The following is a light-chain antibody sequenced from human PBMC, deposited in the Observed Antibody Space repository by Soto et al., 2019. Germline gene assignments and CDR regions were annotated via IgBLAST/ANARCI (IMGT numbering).Light chain of an antibody. Sequence: EIVMTQSPASLSVSPGERATLSCRASQRIYSDLAWYQQKAGQAPRLLIYGASTRATGVPARFSGSGSGTEFTLTISSLQSEDFAVYFCQQYNNWPKTFGQGTKVEIK. J-gene: IGKJ1*01. V-gene: IGKV3-15*01. CDR3: QQYNNWPKT. CDR1: QRIYSD. CDR2: GAS.